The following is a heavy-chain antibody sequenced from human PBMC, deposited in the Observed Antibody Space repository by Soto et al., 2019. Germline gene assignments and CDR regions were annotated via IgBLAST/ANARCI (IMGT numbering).Heavy chain of an antibody. CDR2: IYTSGST. J-gene: IGHJ4*02. CDR1: GDSISSYY. CDR3: ASSPGAAAFDY. Sequence: PXETLSLTCTVPGDSISSYYWSWIRQPAGKGLEWIGRIYTSGSTNYNPSLKSRVTMSVDTSKNQFSLKLSSVTAADTAVYYCASSPGAAAFDYWGQGTLVTVSS. V-gene: IGHV4-4*07.